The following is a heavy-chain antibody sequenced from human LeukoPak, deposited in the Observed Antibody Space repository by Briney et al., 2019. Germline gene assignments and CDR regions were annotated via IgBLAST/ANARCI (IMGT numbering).Heavy chain of an antibody. D-gene: IGHD6-19*01. CDR2: IYYSGST. J-gene: IGHJ6*03. CDR1: GGSISSSSYY. Sequence: SETLSLTCTVSGGSISSSSYYWGWIRQPPGKGLEWIGSIYYSGSTYYNPSLKSRVTISVDTSKNQFSLKLSSVTAADTAVYYCARGSAVARQYYYYYMDVWGKGTTVTVSS. CDR3: ARGSAVARQYYYYYMDV. V-gene: IGHV4-39*01.